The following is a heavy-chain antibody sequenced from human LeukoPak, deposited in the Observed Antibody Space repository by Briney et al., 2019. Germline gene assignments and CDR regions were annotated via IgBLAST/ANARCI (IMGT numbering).Heavy chain of an antibody. CDR1: GGSISSYY. CDR2: IYTSGST. J-gene: IGHJ6*03. CDR3: AREGNDFWSGYEDYYYYMDV. V-gene: IGHV4-4*07. Sequence: SETLSLTCTVSGGSISSYYWSWIRQPAGKGLEWIGRIYTSGSTNYNPSLKSRVTISVDTSKNQFSLKLSSVTAADTAVYYCAREGNDFWSGYEDYYYYMDVWGKGTTVTVSS. D-gene: IGHD3-3*01.